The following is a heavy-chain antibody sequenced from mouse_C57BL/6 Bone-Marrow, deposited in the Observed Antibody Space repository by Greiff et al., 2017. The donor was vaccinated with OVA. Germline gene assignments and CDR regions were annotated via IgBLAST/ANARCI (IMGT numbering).Heavy chain of an antibody. D-gene: IGHD4-1*01. CDR1: GIDFSRYW. Sequence: CTASGIDFSRYWMSWVRRAPGKGLEWIGEINPDSSTINYAPSLKDKFIISRDNAKNTLYLQMSKVRSEDTALYYCASEANWDAMDYWGQGTSVTVSS. CDR2: INPDSSTI. CDR3: ASEANWDAMDY. J-gene: IGHJ4*01. V-gene: IGHV4-1*01.